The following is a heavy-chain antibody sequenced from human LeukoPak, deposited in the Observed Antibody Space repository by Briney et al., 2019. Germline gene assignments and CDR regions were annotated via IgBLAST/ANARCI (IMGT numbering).Heavy chain of an antibody. D-gene: IGHD2-2*01. V-gene: IGHV4-31*03. CDR3: ARFSRYCVSTSCSVY. J-gene: IGHJ4*02. CDR1: GGSISSDSYY. Sequence: SETLSLTCTVSGGSISSDSYYYNWIRQPPGKGLERIGYIYYSGSTSYNSSLKSRVTISVDTSKGQFSLKLTSVTAADTAVYYCARFSRYCVSTSCSVYWGQGTLVTVSS. CDR2: IYYSGST.